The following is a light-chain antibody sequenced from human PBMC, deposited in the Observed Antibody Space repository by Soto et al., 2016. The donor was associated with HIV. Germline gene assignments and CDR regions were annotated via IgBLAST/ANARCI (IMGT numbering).Light chain of an antibody. Sequence: DIQMTQSPSSLSGSIGDRVSITCRASQDIYNYLAWYQQKPGKVPRLLISAAMNLESGVPSRFRGCRSGTEFTLTITSLRPEDVATYYCQKYNGAPALTFGGGTKVEIK. J-gene: IGKJ4*01. CDR1: QDIYNY. CDR2: AAM. V-gene: IGKV1-27*01. CDR3: QKYNGAPALT.